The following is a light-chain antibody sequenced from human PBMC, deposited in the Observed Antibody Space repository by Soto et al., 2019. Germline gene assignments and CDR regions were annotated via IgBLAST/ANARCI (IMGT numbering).Light chain of an antibody. V-gene: IGKV3-20*01. CDR2: GAS. CDR3: QQFDNSPIT. Sequence: LSQSPGTLSLSPGERATLSCSASQSISSTYLAWYQQKPGQAPRLLIYGASTRATGIPARFSGSASGTDFTLTISGLEPEDFAVYYCQQFDNSPITFGQGTRLEIK. J-gene: IGKJ5*01. CDR1: QSISSTY.